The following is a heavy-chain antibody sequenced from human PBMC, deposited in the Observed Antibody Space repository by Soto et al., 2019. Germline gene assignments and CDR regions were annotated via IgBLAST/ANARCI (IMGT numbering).Heavy chain of an antibody. CDR2: IIPIFGTA. D-gene: IGHD3-3*01. V-gene: IGHV1-69*12. CDR3: ATRGRITIFGVVDTYYYYGMDV. CDR1: GGTFSSYA. Sequence: QVQLVQSGAEVKKPGSSVKVSCMASGGTFSSYAISWVRQAPGQGLEWMGGIIPIFGTANYAQKFQGRVTITADESTSTAYMELSSLRSEDTAVYYCATRGRITIFGVVDTYYYYGMDVWGQGTTVTVSS. J-gene: IGHJ6*02.